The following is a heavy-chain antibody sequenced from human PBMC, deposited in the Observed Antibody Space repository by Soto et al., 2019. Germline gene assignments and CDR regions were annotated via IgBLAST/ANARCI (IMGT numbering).Heavy chain of an antibody. Sequence: GGSLRLSCAASGFPFSSYNMNWVRQAPGKGLEWVAYISGRSTTTHFADSVRGRFTISRDDGKDSVYLQMNSLRAEDTAVYYCVRDGILSASMGSGYYYYLDVWGKGTMVTVSS. D-gene: IGHD1-26*01. CDR1: GFPFSSYN. V-gene: IGHV3-48*01. CDR3: VRDGILSASMGSGYYYYLDV. J-gene: IGHJ6*03. CDR2: ISGRSTTT.